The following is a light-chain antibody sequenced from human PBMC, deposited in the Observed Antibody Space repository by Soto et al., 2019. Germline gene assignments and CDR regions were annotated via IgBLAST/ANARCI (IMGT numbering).Light chain of an antibody. CDR2: RAS. CDR1: QSFSSSY. Sequence: EIVLTQSPGTLSLPPGERATLSCSASQSFSSSYLAWYQQKPGQAPKVLIYRASSRATGIPDRFSGSGSGTDFTLTISRLEPEDFAVYYCQQYGSSPLTFGGGTKVDI. J-gene: IGKJ4*01. CDR3: QQYGSSPLT. V-gene: IGKV3-20*01.